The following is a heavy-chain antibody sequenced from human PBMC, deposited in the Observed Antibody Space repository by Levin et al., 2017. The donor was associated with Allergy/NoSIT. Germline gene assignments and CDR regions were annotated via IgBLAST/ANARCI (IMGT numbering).Heavy chain of an antibody. CDR3: TRLANGIPSDN. CDR2: AYYLGNT. D-gene: IGHD1-1*01. V-gene: IGHV4-39*01. Sequence: SETLSLTCSVSGGSVSDGLYHWGWIRQPPGKGLEWIASAYYLGNTYYNPSLKSRVTISVDTSKNQFSLKVTSVTAADTAVYYCTRLANGIPSDNWGPGTLVTVSS. CDR1: GGSVSDGLYH. J-gene: IGHJ4*02.